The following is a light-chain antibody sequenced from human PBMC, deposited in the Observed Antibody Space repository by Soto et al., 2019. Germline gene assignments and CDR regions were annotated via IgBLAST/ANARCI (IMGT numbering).Light chain of an antibody. CDR3: RQRSNWPIS. V-gene: IGKV3-11*01. CDR1: QSVSSY. J-gene: IGKJ5*01. CDR2: DAS. Sequence: EIVLTQSPATLSLSPGERATLSCRASQSVSSYLAWYQQKPGQAPRLLIYDASNRATGIPARFSGSGSGTDFTLTISSLEPEDLAVYYCRQRSNWPISCGQGTRLEIK.